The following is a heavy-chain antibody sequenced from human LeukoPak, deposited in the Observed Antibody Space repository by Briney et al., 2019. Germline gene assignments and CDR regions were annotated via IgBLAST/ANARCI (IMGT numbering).Heavy chain of an antibody. CDR1: GGSVSSSSYY. J-gene: IGHJ5*02. CDR2: IYYSGST. Sequence: SETLSLTCTVSGGSVSSSSYYWGWIRQPPGKGLEWIGNIYYSGSTYYNPSLKSRVTISLDTSRNQFSLKLSSVTAADTAVYYCARQRSITVYGVVSGWFDPWGQGTLVTVSS. V-gene: IGHV4-39*01. CDR3: ARQRSITVYGVVSGWFDP. D-gene: IGHD3-3*01.